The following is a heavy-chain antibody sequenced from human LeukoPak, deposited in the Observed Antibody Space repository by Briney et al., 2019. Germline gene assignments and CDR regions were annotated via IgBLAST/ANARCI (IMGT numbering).Heavy chain of an antibody. D-gene: IGHD5-18*01. V-gene: IGHV3-11*01. CDR2: ISSSGRTI. J-gene: IGHJ4*02. Sequence: GGSLRLSCAASGSTFSDYHMSWIRQPPGKGLEWVSYISSSGRTIYYADSVKGRFTISRDNAKNSLYLQMNSLRAEDTAVYYCARNKLIRSGYWGSRVDTDYWGQGTLVTVPS. CDR1: GSTFSDYH. CDR3: ARNKLIRSGYWGSRVDTDY.